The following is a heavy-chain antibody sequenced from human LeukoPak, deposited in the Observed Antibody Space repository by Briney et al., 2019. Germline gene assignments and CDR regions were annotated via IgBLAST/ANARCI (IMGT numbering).Heavy chain of an antibody. V-gene: IGHV1-2*02. CDR3: ARALDDWFDP. CDR1: GYTSTDYY. J-gene: IGHJ5*02. Sequence: ASVKVSCKTSGYTSTDYYVHWVRQAPGQGLEWMGWINPKSGGSNYAQKFQGRVAMTRDTPISTAYMDLSRLRSDDTAVYYCARALDDWFDPWGQGTLVSVSS. CDR2: INPKSGGS.